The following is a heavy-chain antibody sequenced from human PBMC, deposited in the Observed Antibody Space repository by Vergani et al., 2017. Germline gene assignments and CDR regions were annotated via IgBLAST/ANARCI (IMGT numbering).Heavy chain of an antibody. CDR2: IDHSGNT. CDR3: ARRVAARPPEY. J-gene: IGHJ4*02. CDR1: GASISSTNW. V-gene: IGHV4-4*02. D-gene: IGHD6-6*01. Sequence: QVQLQESGPGLVKPSGTLSLTCAVSGASISSTNWWTWVRQPPGKGLEWIGEIDHSGNTNYNPSLKSRVTISLDKSKNQFSLKLTSITAADTAVYYCARRVAARPPEYWGQGTLVTVSS.